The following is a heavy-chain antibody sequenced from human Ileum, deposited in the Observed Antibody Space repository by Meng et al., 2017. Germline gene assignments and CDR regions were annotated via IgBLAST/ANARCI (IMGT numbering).Heavy chain of an antibody. CDR2: IDWNGDNT. J-gene: IGHJ3*02. V-gene: IGHV3-20*04. CDR3: TRARIRWYRDSFDI. Sequence: GGSLRLSCAASGFTFDDYGMSWVRQGPGKGLEWVSGIDWNGDNTNYADSVKGRFTISRDNAKNSLYLKMNTLRDEDTALYYCTRARIRWYRDSFDIWGQGTMVTVSS. D-gene: IGHD4-23*01. CDR1: GFTFDDYG.